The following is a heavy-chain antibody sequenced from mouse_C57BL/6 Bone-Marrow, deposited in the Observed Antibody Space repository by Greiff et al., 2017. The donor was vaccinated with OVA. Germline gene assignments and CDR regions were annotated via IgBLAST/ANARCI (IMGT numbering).Heavy chain of an antibody. J-gene: IGHJ3*01. CDR3: ARSAYGSSWTWFAY. CDR2: ILPGSGST. D-gene: IGHD1-1*01. V-gene: IGHV1-9*01. Sequence: VQLQQSGAELMQPGASVKLSCKATGYTFTGYWIEWVKQRPGHGLEWIGEILPGSGSTTYNEKFKGKATFTADTSSNTAYMQLSSVTTEDSAIYYCARSAYGSSWTWFAYWGQGTLVTVSA. CDR1: GYTFTGYW.